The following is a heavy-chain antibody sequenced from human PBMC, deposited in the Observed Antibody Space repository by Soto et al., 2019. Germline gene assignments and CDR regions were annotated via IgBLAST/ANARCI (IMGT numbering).Heavy chain of an antibody. V-gene: IGHV1-18*01. CDR1: GYKFTSYG. Sequence: QIHLVQSGPEVKKPGASVKVSCKASGYKFTSYGITWVRQAPGQGLEWMGWISGYNGDTKFGQKVQGKVTLTTDTSTRTAYMELRSLRSDDTAVYYCARDQWMVPRGGYDWGQGTLVTVSS. CDR2: ISGYNGDT. J-gene: IGHJ4*02. CDR3: ARDQWMVPRGGYD. D-gene: IGHD6-19*01.